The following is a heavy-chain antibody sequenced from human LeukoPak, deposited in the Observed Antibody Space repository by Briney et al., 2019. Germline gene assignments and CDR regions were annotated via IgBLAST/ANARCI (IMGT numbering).Heavy chain of an antibody. CDR1: GFTVSSNY. J-gene: IGHJ4*02. D-gene: IGHD6-6*01. V-gene: IGHV3-53*01. CDR2: IYSGGST. Sequence: PGGSLRLSCAASGFTVSSNYMSWVRQAPGKGLEWVSVIYSGGSTYYAGSVKGRFTISRDNSKNTLYLQMNSLRAEDTAVYYCARLYSSSYFDYWGQGTLVTVSS. CDR3: ARLYSSSYFDY.